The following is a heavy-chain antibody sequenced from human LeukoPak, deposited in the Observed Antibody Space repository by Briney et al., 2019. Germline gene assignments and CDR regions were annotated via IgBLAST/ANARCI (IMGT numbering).Heavy chain of an antibody. CDR1: GYTFTSYY. D-gene: IGHD5-24*01. CDR2: INPSGGST. V-gene: IGHV1-46*01. CDR3: ARAEMATIYFDY. Sequence: ASVKVSCKASGYTFTSYYMHWVRQAPGQGLEWMGIINPSGGSTSYAQEFQGRVTMTRDMSTSTVYMELSSLRSEDTAVYYCARAEMATIYFDYWGQGALVTVSS. J-gene: IGHJ4*02.